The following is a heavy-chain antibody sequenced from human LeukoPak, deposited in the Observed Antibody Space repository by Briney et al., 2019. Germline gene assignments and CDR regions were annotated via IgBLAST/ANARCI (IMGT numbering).Heavy chain of an antibody. D-gene: IGHD3-22*01. Sequence: SETLSLTCTVSGGSISSYYWSWIRQPAGKGLEWIGRIYTSGSTNYNPSLKSRVTMSVDTSKNQFSLKLSSVTAADTAVYYCARVRGDSSGYYYGITIFDYWGQGTLVTVSS. CDR3: ARVRGDSSGYYYGITIFDY. CDR1: GGSISSYY. CDR2: IYTSGST. J-gene: IGHJ4*02. V-gene: IGHV4-4*07.